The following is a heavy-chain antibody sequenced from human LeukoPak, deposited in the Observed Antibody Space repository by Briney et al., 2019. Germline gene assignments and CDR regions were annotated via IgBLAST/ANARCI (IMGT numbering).Heavy chain of an antibody. D-gene: IGHD6-19*01. CDR2: FDPEDGET. Sequence: ASVKVSCTVSGYTLTELSMHWVRQAPGKGLEWMGGFDPEDGETIYAQKFQGRVTMTEDTSTDTAYVELSSLRSGDTAVYYCATVMISGWSTYYFDYWGQGTLVTVSS. CDR3: ATVMISGWSTYYFDY. V-gene: IGHV1-24*01. J-gene: IGHJ4*02. CDR1: GYTLTELS.